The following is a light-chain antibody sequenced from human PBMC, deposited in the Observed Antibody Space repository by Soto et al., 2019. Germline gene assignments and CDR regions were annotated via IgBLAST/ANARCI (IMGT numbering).Light chain of an antibody. V-gene: IGKV1-27*01. J-gene: IGKJ4*01. Sequence: DVQMTQSPSSQSAFVGDRVTITCRASQGIAPYLAWFQQKPGKVPKLLIYATSTLQSGVPSRFSGSGSGTDFTLTINSLQLEDVGTYYCQKYNSAPLTFGGGTKVEIK. CDR3: QKYNSAPLT. CDR1: QGIAPY. CDR2: ATS.